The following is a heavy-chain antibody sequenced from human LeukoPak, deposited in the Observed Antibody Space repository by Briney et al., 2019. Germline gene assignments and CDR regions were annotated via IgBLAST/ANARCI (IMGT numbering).Heavy chain of an antibody. V-gene: IGHV3-7*01. CDR3: ASWYGDSSRGSFDI. CDR2: IKQDVSEK. J-gene: IGHJ3*02. CDR1: GFTFSSYW. D-gene: IGHD4-17*01. Sequence: GGSLRLSCAASGFTFSSYWMSWVRQAPGKGLEWVANIKQDVSEKYYVDSVKGRFTISRDNAKNSLYLQMNSLRAEDTAVYYCASWYGDSSRGSFDIWGQGTMVTVSS.